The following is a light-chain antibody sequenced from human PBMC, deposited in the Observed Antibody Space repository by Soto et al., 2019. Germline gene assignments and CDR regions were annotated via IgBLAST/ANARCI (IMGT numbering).Light chain of an antibody. Sequence: QSALTQPASVSGSPGQSVTISCTGTSSDVGGYNYVSWYQQLPGKAPKLIIYDDSNRPSGVPNRFSGSKSGNTASLTISGLQAEDEADYYCSSYTSSSAVVFGGGTKVTVL. CDR2: DDS. V-gene: IGLV2-14*01. CDR3: SSYTSSSAVV. J-gene: IGLJ2*01. CDR1: SSDVGGYNY.